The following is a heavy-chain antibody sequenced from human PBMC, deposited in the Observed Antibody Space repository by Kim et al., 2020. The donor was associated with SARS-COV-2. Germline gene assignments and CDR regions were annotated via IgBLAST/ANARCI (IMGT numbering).Heavy chain of an antibody. D-gene: IGHD5-18*01. CDR3: ATGAAMVYYYGMDV. Sequence: AQKFQGRVTMTEDTSTDTAYMELSSLRSEDTAVYYCATGAAMVYYYGMDVWGQGTTVTVSS. J-gene: IGHJ6*02. V-gene: IGHV1-24*01.